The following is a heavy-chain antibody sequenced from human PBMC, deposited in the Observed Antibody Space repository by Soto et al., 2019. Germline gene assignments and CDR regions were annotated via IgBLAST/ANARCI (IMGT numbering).Heavy chain of an antibody. CDR3: AREGGDSNHGDYYYGMDV. CDR2: MNPNSGNT. V-gene: IGHV1-8*01. D-gene: IGHD4-4*01. CDR1: GYTFTSYD. Sequence: QVQLVQSGAEVKKPGASVKVSCKASGYTFTSYDINWVRQATGQGLEWMGWMNPNSGNTGYAQKFQGRVTMTRNTAIGTAYMELSSLGSEDTAVYYCAREGGDSNHGDYYYGMDVWGQGTTVTVSS. J-gene: IGHJ6*02.